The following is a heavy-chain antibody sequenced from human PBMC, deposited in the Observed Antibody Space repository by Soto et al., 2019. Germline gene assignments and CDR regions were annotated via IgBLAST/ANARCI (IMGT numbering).Heavy chain of an antibody. CDR1: GFTFSSYG. J-gene: IGHJ4*02. D-gene: IGHD6-19*01. CDR2: ISYDGSNK. Sequence: QVQLVESGGGVVQPGRSLRLSCAASGFTFSSYGMHWVRQAPGKGLEWVAVISYDGSNKYYADSVKGRFTISRDNSKNTLYLQMNSLRAEDTAVYYCAKDDKAVAGTQKYFDYWGQGTLVTVSS. CDR3: AKDDKAVAGTQKYFDY. V-gene: IGHV3-30*18.